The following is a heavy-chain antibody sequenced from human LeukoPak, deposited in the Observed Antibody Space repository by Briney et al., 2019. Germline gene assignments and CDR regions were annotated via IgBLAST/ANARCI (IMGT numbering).Heavy chain of an antibody. CDR3: AKDHDSSGATFDY. CDR1: GFTFSSYA. D-gene: IGHD3-22*01. Sequence: GGSLRLSCAASGFTFSSYAMSWVRQAPGKGLEWVSAISGSGGSTYYADSVRGRFTISRDNSKNTLSVQMSSLRAEDTAVYYCAKDHDSSGATFDYWGQGTLVTVAS. CDR2: ISGSGGST. J-gene: IGHJ4*02. V-gene: IGHV3-23*01.